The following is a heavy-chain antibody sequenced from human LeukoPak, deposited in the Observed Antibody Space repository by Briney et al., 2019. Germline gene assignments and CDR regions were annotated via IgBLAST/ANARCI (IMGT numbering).Heavy chain of an antibody. CDR2: INGGGDKT. CDR1: GFSFTSYA. V-gene: IGHV3-23*01. Sequence: GGSLRLSCAASGFSFTSYAMSWVRQAPGKGLEWVSGINGGGDKTYYRDSVKGRITISRDNSKSTLYLQMNSLRAEDTAIYYCAKSRGSTLFDSWGQGTLVTVSS. CDR3: AKSRGSTLFDS. J-gene: IGHJ4*02. D-gene: IGHD1-26*01.